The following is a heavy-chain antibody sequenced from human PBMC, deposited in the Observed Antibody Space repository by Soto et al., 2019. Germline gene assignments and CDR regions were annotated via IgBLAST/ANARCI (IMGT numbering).Heavy chain of an antibody. Sequence: QVQLVQSGGEVKKPGASVKVSCKASGYTFTTYGISWVRQAPGQGLEWMGWISTYNGNTNSAENLQGRVTMTTDTSTSTAYMELTSLRSDDTAVYYCGRCGSSIWPGEVFDVWGQGTLVTVSS. CDR2: ISTYNGNT. D-gene: IGHD6-13*01. CDR3: GRCGSSIWPGEVFDV. J-gene: IGHJ3*01. CDR1: GYTFTTYG. V-gene: IGHV1-18*01.